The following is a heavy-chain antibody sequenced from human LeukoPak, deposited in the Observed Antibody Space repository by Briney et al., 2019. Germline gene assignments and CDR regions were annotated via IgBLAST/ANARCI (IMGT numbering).Heavy chain of an antibody. J-gene: IGHJ4*02. CDR1: GNYW. D-gene: IGHD2-2*01. Sequence: PGGSLRLSCAASGNYWMHWARKPPGKGLVWVSHINSDGSWTSYADSVKGRFTISKDNAKNTVYLQMNNLRAEDTAVYYCVSFYETYWGRGTLVTVSS. CDR2: INSDGSWT. V-gene: IGHV3-74*01. CDR3: VSFYETY.